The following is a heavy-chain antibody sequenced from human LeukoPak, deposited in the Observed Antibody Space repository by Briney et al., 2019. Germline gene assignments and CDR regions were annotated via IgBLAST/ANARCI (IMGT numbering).Heavy chain of an antibody. CDR2: ISAYNGNT. CDR3: ARDSKDGEVAFDI. V-gene: IGHV1-18*01. Sequence: ASVKVSCKASGYTFTSYGISWVRQAPGQGLEWMGWISAYNGNTNYAQKLQGRVTMTTDTSTSTVYMELSSLRSEDTAVYYCARDSKDGEVAFDIWGQGTMVTVSS. J-gene: IGHJ3*02. CDR1: GYTFTSYG.